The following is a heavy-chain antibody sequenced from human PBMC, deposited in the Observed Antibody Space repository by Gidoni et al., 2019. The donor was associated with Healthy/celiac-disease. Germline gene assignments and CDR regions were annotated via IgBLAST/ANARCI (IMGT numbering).Heavy chain of an antibody. CDR1: GFTFSSYG. Sequence: QVQLVESGGGVVQPGRSLRLSCAASGFTFSSYGMHWVRQAPGKGLEWVAVISYDGSNKYYADSVKGRFTISRDNSKNTLYLQMNSLRAEDTAVYYCAKEPPSQYYDSSGIDYWGQGTLVTVSS. D-gene: IGHD3-22*01. CDR3: AKEPPSQYYDSSGIDY. CDR2: ISYDGSNK. J-gene: IGHJ4*02. V-gene: IGHV3-30*18.